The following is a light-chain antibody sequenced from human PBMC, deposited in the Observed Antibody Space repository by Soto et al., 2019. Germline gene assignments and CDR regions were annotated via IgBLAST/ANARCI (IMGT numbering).Light chain of an antibody. CDR2: SNN. CDR3: AAWDDSLNGPNYV. CDR1: SSNIGSNT. V-gene: IGLV1-44*01. J-gene: IGLJ1*01. Sequence: QSALTQPPSASGTPGQRVTISCSGSSSNIGSNTVNWYQQLPGTAPKLLIYSNNQRPSGVPDRLSGSKSGTSASLAISGLQSEDEADYYCAAWDDSLNGPNYVFGTGTKVTVL.